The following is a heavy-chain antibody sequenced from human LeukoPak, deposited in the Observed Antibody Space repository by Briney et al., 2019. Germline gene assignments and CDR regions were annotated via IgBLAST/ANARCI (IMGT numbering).Heavy chain of an antibody. D-gene: IGHD6-13*01. J-gene: IGHJ3*02. CDR2: ISDTGSRT. CDR3: ARDLGLASSWSSGGAFDI. Sequence: PGASLRLSCAASGFTFSNYAMIWVRQAPGKGLEWVSAISDTGSRTYYADSAKGRFTISRDNSKNTMYLQMNRLRAEDTAVYYCARDLGLASSWSSGGAFDIWGQGTMVTVSS. CDR1: GFTFSNYA. V-gene: IGHV3-23*01.